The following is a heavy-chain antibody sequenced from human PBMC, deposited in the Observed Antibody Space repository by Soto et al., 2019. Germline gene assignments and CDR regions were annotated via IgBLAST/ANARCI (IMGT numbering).Heavy chain of an antibody. J-gene: IGHJ6*02. CDR3: ATKVRVTNYLYYGMDV. CDR2: IAFDGGQE. Sequence: QVQLVESGGGVVQPGRALRLSCAASGFSFNTSGMHWVRQAPGKGLEWVAVIAFDGGQEFYGDSVRGRFTISRDNSKNTLFLQMTSLTPEDTAVYYCATKVRVTNYLYYGMDVWGQGTTVTVSS. CDR1: GFSFNTSG. D-gene: IGHD2-21*02. V-gene: IGHV3-30*03.